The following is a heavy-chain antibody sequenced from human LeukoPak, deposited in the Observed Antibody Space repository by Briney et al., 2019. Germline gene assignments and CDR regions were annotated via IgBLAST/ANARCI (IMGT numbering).Heavy chain of an antibody. CDR2: IYYSGST. J-gene: IGHJ4*02. CDR3: AKMGPAAAGIID. CDR1: GGSISSSSYY. D-gene: IGHD6-13*01. Sequence: NPSETLSPTCTVSGGSISSSSYYWGWIRQPPGKGLEWIGSIYYSGSTYYNPSLKSRVTISVDTSKNQFSLELSSVTAADTAVYYCAKMGPAAAGIIDWGQGTLVTVSS. V-gene: IGHV4-39*07.